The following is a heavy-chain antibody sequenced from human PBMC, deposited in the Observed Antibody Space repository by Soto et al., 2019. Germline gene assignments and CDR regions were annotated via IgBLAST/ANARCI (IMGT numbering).Heavy chain of an antibody. D-gene: IGHD3-22*01. Sequence: ASVKVSCKASGYTFTSYGISWVRQAPGQGLEWMGWISAYNGNTNYAQKLQGRVTMTTDTSTSTAYMELRSLRSDDTAVYYCARDASEYYDSSGYYYVFEYWGQGTLVTVS. V-gene: IGHV1-18*01. CDR1: GYTFTSYG. CDR2: ISAYNGNT. J-gene: IGHJ4*02. CDR3: ARDASEYYDSSGYYYVFEY.